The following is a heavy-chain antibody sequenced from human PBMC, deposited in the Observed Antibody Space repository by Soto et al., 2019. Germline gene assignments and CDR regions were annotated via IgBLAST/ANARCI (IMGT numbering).Heavy chain of an antibody. CDR2: LYTMGST. CDR1: GGSISGYY. D-gene: IGHD3-10*01. J-gene: IGHJ6*02. CDR3: AKVRDYGLGTNRHYYGMDV. V-gene: IGHV4-4*07. Sequence: QVQLQESGPGLVKSSETLSLTCTVSGGSISGYYWSWIRQPAGKGLEWIGRLYTMGSTNYNPSLQSRVTRSVDTSKNESSLKVSSVTAAATAVYFCAKVRDYGLGTNRHYYGMDVWGQGTTVTVSS.